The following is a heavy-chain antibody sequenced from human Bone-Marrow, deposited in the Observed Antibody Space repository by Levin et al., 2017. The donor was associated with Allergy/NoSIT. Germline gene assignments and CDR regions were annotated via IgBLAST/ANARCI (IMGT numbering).Heavy chain of an antibody. V-gene: IGHV3-30*01. CDR2: ISNDGSHK. Sequence: SCTVSGFTFSTYAMHWVRQAPGKGLEWVAMISNDGSHKYYGDSVKGRFTISRDDSKYTVYLQMNSLRTEDTGTYYCVRMMADNYWGQGTLVTVSS. CDR3: VRMMADNY. D-gene: IGHD5-24*01. CDR1: GFTFSTYA. J-gene: IGHJ4*02.